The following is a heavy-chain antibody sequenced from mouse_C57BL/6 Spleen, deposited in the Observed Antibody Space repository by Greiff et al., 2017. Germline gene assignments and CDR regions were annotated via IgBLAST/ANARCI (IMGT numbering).Heavy chain of an antibody. V-gene: IGHV1-82*01. CDR1: GYAFSSSW. Sequence: QVQLKQSGPELVKPGASVKISCKASGYAFSSSWMNWVKQRPGKGLEWIGRIYPGDGDTNYNGKFKGKATLTADKSSSTAYMQLSSRTSEDSAVYFWARRGDGYWFAYWGQGTLVTVSA. D-gene: IGHD2-3*01. J-gene: IGHJ3*01. CDR3: ARRGDGYWFAY. CDR2: IYPGDGDT.